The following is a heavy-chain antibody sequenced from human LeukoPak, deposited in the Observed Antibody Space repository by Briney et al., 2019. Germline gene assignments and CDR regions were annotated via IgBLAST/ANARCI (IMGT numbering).Heavy chain of an antibody. Sequence: TGGSLRLSCAASGFTFSSYAMSWVRQAPGKGLEWVSANSGSGGSTYYADSVKGRFTISRDNSKNTLYLQMSSLRAEDTAVYYCARKSSGWYGRDYWGQGTLVTVSS. V-gene: IGHV3-23*01. J-gene: IGHJ4*02. D-gene: IGHD6-19*01. CDR1: GFTFSSYA. CDR3: ARKSSGWYGRDY. CDR2: NSGSGGST.